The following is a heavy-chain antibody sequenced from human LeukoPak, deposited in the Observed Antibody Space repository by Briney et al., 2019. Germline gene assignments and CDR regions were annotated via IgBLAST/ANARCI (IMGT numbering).Heavy chain of an antibody. CDR1: GGTFSSYA. V-gene: IGHV1-69*04. Sequence: ASVKVSCKASGGTFSSYAISWVRQAPGQGLEWMGRIIPILGIANYAQKFQGRVTITADKSTSTAYMELSSLRSEDTAVYYCALKIQLWLRGNYGMDVWGQGTTVTVSS. J-gene: IGHJ6*02. CDR3: ALKIQLWLRGNYGMDV. D-gene: IGHD5-18*01. CDR2: IIPILGIA.